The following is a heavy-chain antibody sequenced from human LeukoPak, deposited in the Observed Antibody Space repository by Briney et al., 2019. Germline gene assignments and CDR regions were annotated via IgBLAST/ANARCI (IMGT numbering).Heavy chain of an antibody. CDR1: GYTFTTYY. CDR3: ARDPTSLSDCSSGSCPGGLDS. CDR2: INPRGGRT. D-gene: IGHD2-15*01. J-gene: IGHJ4*02. V-gene: IGHV1-46*01. Sequence: ASVKVSCKASGYTFTTYYIHWVRQAPGQGLEWMGIINPRGGRTSYAQKFQGRVTMTRDMSTSTVYMDLSSLRSEDTAIYYCARDPTSLSDCSSGSCPGGLDSWGQGTLVTVSS.